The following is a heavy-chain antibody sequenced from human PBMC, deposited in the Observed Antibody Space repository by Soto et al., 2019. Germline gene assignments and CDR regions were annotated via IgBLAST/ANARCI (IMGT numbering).Heavy chain of an antibody. D-gene: IGHD3-10*01. Sequence: QVQLVQSGAEVKKPGSSVKVSCKASGGTFSSYTISWVRQAPGQGLEWMGRIIPILGIANYAQKFQGRVTITADKSTSTAYMELSSLRSEDTAMYYCARVYYGSGSYSRYPFDYWGQGTLVTVSS. CDR2: IIPILGIA. J-gene: IGHJ4*02. V-gene: IGHV1-69*02. CDR3: ARVYYGSGSYSRYPFDY. CDR1: GGTFSSYT.